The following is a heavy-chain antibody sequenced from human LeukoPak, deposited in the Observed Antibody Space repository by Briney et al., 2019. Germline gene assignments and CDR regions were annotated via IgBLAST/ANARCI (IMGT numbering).Heavy chain of an antibody. D-gene: IGHD1-14*01. V-gene: IGHV3-7*01. J-gene: IGHJ3*02. CDR1: GFPFSSHW. CDR3: ARDIKGVDAFDI. CDR2: IKQDGSEK. Sequence: PGGSLRLSCAASGFPFSSHWVSWVRQAPGKGLEWVANIKQDGSEKYYVDSVKGRFTISRDNAKNSLYLQMNSLRAEDTAVYYCARDIKGVDAFDIWGQGTMVTVSS.